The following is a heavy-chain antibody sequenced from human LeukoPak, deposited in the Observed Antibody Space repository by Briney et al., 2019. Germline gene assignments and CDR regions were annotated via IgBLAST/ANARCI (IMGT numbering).Heavy chain of an antibody. V-gene: IGHV3-23*01. Sequence: GGSLRLSCAASGFTFSSFAMSWVRKAPGKGLDWFSAFSGSGGSTFYADSVKGRFTISRDNSKHTLFLQMNGLRAEDTAVYYCAKDRSCSGSSCNVGSWGQGTMVTVSS. CDR3: AKDRSCSGSSCNVGS. CDR2: FSGSGGST. CDR1: GFTFSSFA. D-gene: IGHD2-2*01. J-gene: IGHJ3*01.